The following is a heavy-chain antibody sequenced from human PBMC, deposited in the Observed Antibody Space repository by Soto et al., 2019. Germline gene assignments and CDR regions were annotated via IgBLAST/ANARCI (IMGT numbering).Heavy chain of an antibody. CDR2: IYFRGNT. D-gene: IGHD3-22*01. CDR3: AREGGSYDSGGYLIRGAFDI. J-gene: IGHJ3*02. Sequence: PSETLSLTCTVSGGSISSGGYYWTWIRQHPEKGLEWIGNIYFRGNTYYSPSLGSRLTISVDTSKNQFSLKLTSVTAADTAVYYCAREGGSYDSGGYLIRGAFDIWGQGTMVTVSS. V-gene: IGHV4-31*03. CDR1: GGSISSGGYY.